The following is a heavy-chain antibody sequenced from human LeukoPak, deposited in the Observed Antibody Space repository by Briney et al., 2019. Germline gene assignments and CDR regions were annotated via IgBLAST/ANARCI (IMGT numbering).Heavy chain of an antibody. CDR1: GGSFSGYY. J-gene: IGHJ6*03. V-gene: IGHV4-59*01. Sequence: SETLSLTCAVYGGSFSGYYWSWIRQPPGKGLEWIGYIYYSGSTNYNPSLKSRVTISVDTSKNQFSLKLSSVTAADTAVYYCAGGYCSSTSCYAGGKDYYYYYMDVWGKGTTVTISS. CDR2: IYYSGST. CDR3: AGGYCSSTSCYAGGKDYYYYYMDV. D-gene: IGHD2-2*01.